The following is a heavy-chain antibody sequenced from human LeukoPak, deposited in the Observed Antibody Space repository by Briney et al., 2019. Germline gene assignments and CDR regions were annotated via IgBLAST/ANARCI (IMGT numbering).Heavy chain of an antibody. V-gene: IGHV3-11*01. D-gene: IGHD5-18*01. Sequence: GGSLRLSCAASGFTFSDYYMSWIRQAPGKGLEWVSYISSSGSTIYYADSVKGRFTISRDNAKNSLYLQMNSLRAEDTAVYYCAKDSKPSDTAMARIDYWGQGTLVTVSS. CDR3: AKDSKPSDTAMARIDY. J-gene: IGHJ4*02. CDR1: GFTFSDYY. CDR2: ISSSGSTI.